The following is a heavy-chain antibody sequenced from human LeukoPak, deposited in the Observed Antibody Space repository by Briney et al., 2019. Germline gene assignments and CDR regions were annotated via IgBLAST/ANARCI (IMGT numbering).Heavy chain of an antibody. V-gene: IGHV4-59*08. CDR2: IYYSGST. Sequence: SETLSLTCTVSGGSISSYYWSWIRQPPGKGLEWIGYIYYSGSTYYNPSLKSRVTISVDTSKNQFSLKLSSVTAADTAVYYCARVPRLSSGWYDNWYFDPWGRGTLVTVSS. CDR1: GGSISSYY. CDR3: ARVPRLSSGWYDNWYFDP. D-gene: IGHD6-19*01. J-gene: IGHJ2*01.